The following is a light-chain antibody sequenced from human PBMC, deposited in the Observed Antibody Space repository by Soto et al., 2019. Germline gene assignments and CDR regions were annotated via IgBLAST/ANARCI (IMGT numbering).Light chain of an antibody. J-gene: IGLJ1*01. Sequence: LTQPASVSGSPGQSITISCTGTGSDISAYNYVSWYQQHPGKAPKLMIYEVGDRPSGLSNRFSGSKSGNTASLTISRLQPEDEADYYCSSYTSKNFYVFGTGTKVTVL. V-gene: IGLV2-14*01. CDR3: SSYTSKNFYV. CDR1: GSDISAYNY. CDR2: EVG.